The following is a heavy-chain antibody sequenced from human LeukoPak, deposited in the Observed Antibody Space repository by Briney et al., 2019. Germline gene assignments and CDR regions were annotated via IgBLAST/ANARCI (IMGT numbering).Heavy chain of an antibody. Sequence: GASVKVSCKASGYTFTGYYMHWVQQAPGQGLEWMGWINPNSGGTNYAQKFQGRVTMTRDTSISTAYMELSRLRSDDTAVYYCARGSGYSGYGLDYWGQGTLVTVSS. CDR1: GYTFTGYY. V-gene: IGHV1-2*02. D-gene: IGHD5-12*01. CDR3: ARGSGYSGYGLDY. CDR2: INPNSGGT. J-gene: IGHJ4*02.